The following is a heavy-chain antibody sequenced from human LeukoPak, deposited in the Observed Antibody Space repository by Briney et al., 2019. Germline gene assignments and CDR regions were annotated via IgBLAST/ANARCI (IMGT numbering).Heavy chain of an antibody. CDR2: IYYSGST. CDR1: GGSFSGYY. J-gene: IGHJ6*03. CDR3: ARVGSSYSKIYYYYMDV. D-gene: IGHD6-6*01. Sequence: PSETLSLTCAVYGGSFSGYYWSWIRQPPGKGLEWIGYIYYSGSTNYNPSLKSRVTISVDTSKNQFSLKLSSVTAADTAVYYCARVGSSYSKIYYYYMDVWGKGTTVTVS. V-gene: IGHV4-59*01.